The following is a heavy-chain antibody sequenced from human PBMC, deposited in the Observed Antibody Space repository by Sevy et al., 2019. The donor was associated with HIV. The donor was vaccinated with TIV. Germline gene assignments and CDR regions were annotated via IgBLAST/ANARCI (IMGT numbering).Heavy chain of an antibody. CDR1: GFTFSSYS. CDR3: ARDSKVEFTMVRGVIKVINYYYGMDV. J-gene: IGHJ6*02. Sequence: GGSLRLSCAASGFTFSSYSMNWVRQAPGKGLEWVSSISSSSSYIYYADSVKGRFTISRDNAKNSLYLQMNSLRAEDTAVYYCARDSKVEFTMVRGVIKVINYYYGMDVWGQGTTVTVSS. D-gene: IGHD3-10*01. CDR2: ISSSSSYI. V-gene: IGHV3-21*01.